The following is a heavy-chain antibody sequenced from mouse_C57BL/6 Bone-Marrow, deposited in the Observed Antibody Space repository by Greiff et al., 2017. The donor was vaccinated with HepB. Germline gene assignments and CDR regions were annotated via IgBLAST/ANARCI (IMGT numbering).Heavy chain of an antibody. V-gene: IGHV1-82*01. Sequence: VQLQQSGPELVKPGASVKISCKASGYAFSSSWRNWVKQRPGKGLEWIGRIYPGDGDTNYNGKFKGKATLTADKSSSTAYMQLSSLTSEDSAVYFCARSGSDFDYWGQGTTLTVSS. J-gene: IGHJ2*01. D-gene: IGHD1-1*01. CDR2: IYPGDGDT. CDR3: ARSGSDFDY. CDR1: GYAFSSSW.